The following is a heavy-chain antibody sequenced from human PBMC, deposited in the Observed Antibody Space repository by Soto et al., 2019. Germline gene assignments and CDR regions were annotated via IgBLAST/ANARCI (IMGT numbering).Heavy chain of an antibody. CDR3: ARETRYYYDSSGYYYFDY. V-gene: IGHV3-33*01. J-gene: IGHJ4*02. CDR1: GFTFSSYG. CDR2: IWYDGSNK. Sequence: PGGSLRLSCAASGFTFSSYGMHWVRQAPGKGLEWVAVIWYDGSNKYYADSVKGRFTISRDNSKNTLYLQMNSLRAEDTAVYYCARETRYYYDSSGYYYFDYWGQGTLVTVSS. D-gene: IGHD3-22*01.